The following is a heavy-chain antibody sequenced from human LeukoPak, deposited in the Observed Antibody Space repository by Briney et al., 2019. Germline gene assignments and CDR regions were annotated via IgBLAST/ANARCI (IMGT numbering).Heavy chain of an antibody. D-gene: IGHD6-19*01. J-gene: IGHJ4*02. CDR3: AKDADSSGWYIDY. V-gene: IGHV3-23*01. CDR2: ISGSGGST. Sequence: GGSLRLSCAASGFTFSSYAMSWVRQAPGKGLEWVSVISGSGGSTYYVDSVKGRFTISIDNSKNTLYLQMNSLRAEDTAVYYCAKDADSSGWYIDYWGQGTLVTVSS. CDR1: GFTFSSYA.